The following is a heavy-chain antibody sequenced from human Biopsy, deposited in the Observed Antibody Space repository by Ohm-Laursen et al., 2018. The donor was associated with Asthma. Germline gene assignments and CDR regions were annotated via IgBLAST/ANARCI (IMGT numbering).Heavy chain of an antibody. D-gene: IGHD1-1*01. V-gene: IGHV3-30*01. CDR1: GFSFSNVA. J-gene: IGHJ3*02. CDR3: VRDGTDDAFDI. CDR2: ISKDASTQ. Sequence: SLRLSCTASGFSFSNVAIHWVRQAPGKGLEWVGVISKDASTQDYADSVKGRFTMARDNSKNTLDLQMNSLREEDTAVYYCVRDGTDDAFDIWGQGTVVSVSS.